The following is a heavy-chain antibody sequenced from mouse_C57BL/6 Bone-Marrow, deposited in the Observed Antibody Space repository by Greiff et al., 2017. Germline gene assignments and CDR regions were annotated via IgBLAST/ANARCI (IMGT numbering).Heavy chain of an antibody. CDR2: IHPNSGST. Sequence: QVQLQQPGAELVKPGASVTLSCKASGYTFTSYWMHWVKQKPGQGLEWIGMIHPNSGSTNYNEKFKSKATLTVDKSSSTAYMQLSSLTSEDAAVYYCARRRNWYCDVWGTGTTVTVSS. CDR1: GYTFTSYW. CDR3: ARRRNWYCDV. V-gene: IGHV1-64*01. J-gene: IGHJ1*03.